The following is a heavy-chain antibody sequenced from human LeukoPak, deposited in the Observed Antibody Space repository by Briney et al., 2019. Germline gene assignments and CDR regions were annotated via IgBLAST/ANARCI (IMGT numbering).Heavy chain of an antibody. J-gene: IGHJ3*02. CDR1: GFTVSSNY. CDR3: ARDGRWLQRDAFDI. D-gene: IGHD5-24*01. V-gene: IGHV3-66*02. CDR2: IYSGGST. Sequence: GGSLRLSCAASGFTVSSNYMSWVRQAPGKGLEWVSVIYSGGSTYYADSVKGRFTISRDNPKNTLYLQMNSLRAEDTAVYYCARDGRWLQRDAFDIWGQGTMVTVSS.